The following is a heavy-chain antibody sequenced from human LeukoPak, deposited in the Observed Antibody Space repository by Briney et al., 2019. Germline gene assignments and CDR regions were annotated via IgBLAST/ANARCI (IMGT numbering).Heavy chain of an antibody. J-gene: IGHJ6*02. CDR3: ARDRGGNYYDYYYGMDV. D-gene: IGHD3-22*01. Sequence: SETLSLTCTVSGGSTDNYFWSWVRQPAGKGLEWIGYIYYSGSTYYNPSLKSRVTISVDTSKNQFSLKLSSVTAADTAVYYCARDRGGNYYDYYYGMDVWGQGTTVTVSS. CDR1: GGSTDNYF. V-gene: IGHV4-59*06. CDR2: IYYSGST.